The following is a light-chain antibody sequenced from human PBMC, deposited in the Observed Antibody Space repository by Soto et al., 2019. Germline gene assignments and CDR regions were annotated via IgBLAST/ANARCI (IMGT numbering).Light chain of an antibody. CDR2: AAS. J-gene: IGKJ1*01. V-gene: IGKV1-6*01. CDR1: QGIRND. Sequence: AIQMTQSPSSLSASVGDRVTITCRASQGIRNDLGWYQQKPGKAPKLLIYAASSLHSGVPSRFSGSGSGTDFTLTISTLQPEDFATYYCLQDYKYPRTFGQGTKVEIK. CDR3: LQDYKYPRT.